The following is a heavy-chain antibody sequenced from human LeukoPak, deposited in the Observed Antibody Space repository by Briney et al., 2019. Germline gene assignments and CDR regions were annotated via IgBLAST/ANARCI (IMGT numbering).Heavy chain of an antibody. CDR1: GFSSTSYW. CDR3: ARDHRFGGVPHWFDP. CDR2: INQDGSEI. V-gene: IGHV3-7*01. D-gene: IGHD3-16*01. J-gene: IGHJ5*02. Sequence: GGSLRLSCAASGFSSTSYWLSWVRQAPGKGLQWMANINQDGSEIHYADSVKGRFTISRDNAENSVYLQMSSLRAEDTAVYYCARDHRFGGVPHWFDPWGQGTLVTVSS.